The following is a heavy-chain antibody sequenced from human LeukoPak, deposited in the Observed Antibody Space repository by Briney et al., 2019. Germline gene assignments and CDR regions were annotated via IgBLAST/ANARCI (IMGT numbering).Heavy chain of an antibody. Sequence: PGGSLRLSCAASGFTFSSYGMYWVRQAPGKGLVWVSIINTDGSTTRYADSVKGRVTISRDNARNTLYLQLNILTAEDTAVYYCAKAGGGNTGMSVDYWGQGALVTVSS. CDR3: AKAGGGNTGMSVDY. V-gene: IGHV3-74*01. D-gene: IGHD5-18*01. CDR2: INTDGSTT. CDR1: GFTFSSYG. J-gene: IGHJ4*02.